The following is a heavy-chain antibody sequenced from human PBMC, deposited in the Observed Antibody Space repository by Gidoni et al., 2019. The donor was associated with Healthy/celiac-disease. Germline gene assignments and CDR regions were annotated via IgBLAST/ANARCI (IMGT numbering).Heavy chain of an antibody. CDR2: ISYDGSNK. CDR3: ARGDYDFWSGYYYYYYYGMDV. D-gene: IGHD3-3*01. CDR1: GFPFSRYA. V-gene: IGHV3-30-3*01. Sequence: QVQLVESGGGVVQPVRSLRLSCAASGFPFSRYAMHWVRQAPGKGLEWVAVISYDGSNKYYADAVKGRFTISRDNSKNTLYLQMNSLRAEDTAVYYCARGDYDFWSGYYYYYYYGMDVWGQGTTVTVSS. J-gene: IGHJ6*02.